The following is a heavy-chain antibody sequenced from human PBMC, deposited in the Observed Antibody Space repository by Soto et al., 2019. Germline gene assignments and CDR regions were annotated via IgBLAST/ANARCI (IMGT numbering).Heavy chain of an antibody. CDR2: ISLSGTYT. J-gene: IGHJ4*02. Sequence: GGSLRLSCAASGFSFSSYNMNWVRQSPGKGLEWVSSISLSGTYTYYADSVKGRFTVSRDNAKDSLYLQMSNLRAEDTAVYYCAKALNDYSEYDYWGQGTLVTVSS. CDR1: GFSFSSYN. D-gene: IGHD4-17*01. V-gene: IGHV3-21*01. CDR3: AKALNDYSEYDY.